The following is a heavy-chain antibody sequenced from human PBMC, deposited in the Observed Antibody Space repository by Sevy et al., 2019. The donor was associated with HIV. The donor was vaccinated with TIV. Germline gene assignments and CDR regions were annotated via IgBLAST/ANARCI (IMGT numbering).Heavy chain of an antibody. CDR3: AGDNEWGRGYS. CDR1: GGSITSLY. V-gene: IGHV4-59*08. D-gene: IGHD1-26*01. Sequence: SETLSLTCTVSGGSITSLYWNWIRQPPGKGLEWIAYIYYNGHINYNPSLKSQVTLSLDTSKNQFSLRLSYVTAADTAMYYCAGDNEWGRGYSWGQGTLVTVSS. J-gene: IGHJ4*02. CDR2: IYYNGHI.